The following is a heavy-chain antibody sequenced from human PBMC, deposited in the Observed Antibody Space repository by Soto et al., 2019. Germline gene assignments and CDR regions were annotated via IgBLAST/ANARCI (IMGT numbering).Heavy chain of an antibody. CDR2: IGPESGAT. Sequence: ASVKVSCKTSGYTFSGHYIHWVRQAPQQGPEWMGEIGPESGATRYAEKFRGRVTMTMDTSITTVYMELSRLRSDDTAVYYCARSQGKITIFGVGIRENYYYYGMDDWGQGTTVTVSS. J-gene: IGHJ6*02. V-gene: IGHV1-2*02. CDR3: ARSQGKITIFGVGIRENYYYYGMDD. D-gene: IGHD3-3*01. CDR1: GYTFSGHY.